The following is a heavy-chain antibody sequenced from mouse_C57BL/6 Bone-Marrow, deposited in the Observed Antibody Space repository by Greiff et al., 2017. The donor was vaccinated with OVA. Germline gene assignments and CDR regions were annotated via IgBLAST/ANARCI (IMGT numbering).Heavy chain of an antibody. CDR2: INPNNGGT. Sequence: EVQLQQSGPELVKPGASVKIPCKASGYTFTDYNMDWVKQSHGKSLEWIGDINPNNGGTIYNQKFKGKATLTVDKSSSTAYMELRSLTSEDTAVYYCARGIYYDYTDAMDYWGQGTSVTVSS. V-gene: IGHV1-18*01. J-gene: IGHJ4*01. CDR3: ARGIYYDYTDAMDY. CDR1: GYTFTDYN. D-gene: IGHD2-4*01.